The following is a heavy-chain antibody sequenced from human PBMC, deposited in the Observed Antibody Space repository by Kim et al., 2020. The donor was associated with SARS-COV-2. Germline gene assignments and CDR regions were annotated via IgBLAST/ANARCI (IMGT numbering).Heavy chain of an antibody. CDR2: FDPEDGET. V-gene: IGHV1-24*01. J-gene: IGHJ6*02. D-gene: IGHD4-17*01. CDR3: ATETMTTKRSAAPEPYYYYGMDV. Sequence: ASVKVSCKVSGYTLTELSMHWVRQAPGKGLEWMGGFDPEDGETIYAQKFQGRVTMTEDTSTDTAYMELSSLRSEDTAVYYCATETMTTKRSAAPEPYYYYGMDVWGQGTTVTVSS. CDR1: GYTLTELS.